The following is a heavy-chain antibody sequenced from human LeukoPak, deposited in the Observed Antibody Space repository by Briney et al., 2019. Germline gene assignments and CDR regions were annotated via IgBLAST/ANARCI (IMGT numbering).Heavy chain of an antibody. CDR3: ARDTVFGVVISTDYYYMDV. CDR2: IIPIFGTA. D-gene: IGHD3-3*01. V-gene: IGHV1-69*05. CDR1: GGTFSSYA. J-gene: IGHJ6*03. Sequence: SVKVSCKASGGTFSSYAISWVRQAPGQGLEWMGGIIPIFGTANYAQKFQGRVTITTDESTSTAYMELSSLRSEDTAVYYCARDTVFGVVISTDYYYMDVWGKGTTVTVSS.